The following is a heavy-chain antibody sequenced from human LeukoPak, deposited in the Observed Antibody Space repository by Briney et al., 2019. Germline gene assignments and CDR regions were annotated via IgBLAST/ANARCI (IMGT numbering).Heavy chain of an antibody. V-gene: IGHV1-69*13. J-gene: IGHJ3*02. Sequence: SVKVSCKASGYTFTSYYMHWVRQAPGQGLEWMGGIIPIFGTANYAQKFQGRVTITADESTSTVYMELSSLRSEDTAVYYCARVKKSADAFDIWGQGTMVTVSS. CDR1: GYTFTSYY. CDR2: IIPIFGTA. CDR3: ARVKKSADAFDI.